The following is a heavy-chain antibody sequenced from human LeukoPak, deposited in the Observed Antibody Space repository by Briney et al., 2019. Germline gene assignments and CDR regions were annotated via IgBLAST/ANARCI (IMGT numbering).Heavy chain of an antibody. V-gene: IGHV3-21*01. CDR1: VITFRIYS. CDR3: ARALRTGEYSYGFDY. J-gene: IGHJ4*02. Sequence: GGSLRLSCASTVITFRIYSMNWVRQAPGKGLEWGSSISSSSTYIYYADSVKGRFTISRDNAKNSLYLQMNSLRAEDTAVYYCARALRTGEYSYGFDYWGQGSLVTVSS. CDR2: ISSSSTYI. D-gene: IGHD5-18*01.